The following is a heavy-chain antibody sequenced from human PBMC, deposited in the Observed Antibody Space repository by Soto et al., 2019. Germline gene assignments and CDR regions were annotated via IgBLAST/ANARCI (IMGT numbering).Heavy chain of an antibody. CDR1: GGTFSSYA. V-gene: IGHV1-69*01. D-gene: IGHD3-3*01. J-gene: IGHJ5*02. CDR3: ARAYDFWSGYYTYNWFDP. Sequence: QVQLVQSGAEVQKPGSSVKVSCKASGGTFSSYAISWVRQAPGQGLEWMGGIIPIFGTANYAQKFQGRVTITADESTSTAYMELSSLRSEDTAVYYCARAYDFWSGYYTYNWFDPWGQGTLVTVSS. CDR2: IIPIFGTA.